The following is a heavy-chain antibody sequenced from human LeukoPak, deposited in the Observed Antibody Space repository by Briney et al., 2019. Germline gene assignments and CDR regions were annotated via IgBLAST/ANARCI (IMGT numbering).Heavy chain of an antibody. V-gene: IGHV1-69*02. CDR1: GGTFSSYT. J-gene: IGHJ3*02. CDR2: IIPILGIA. Sequence: GASVKVSCKASGGTFSSYTISWVRQAPGQGLEWMGRIIPILGIANYAQKFQGRVTITADKSTSTAYKELSSLRSEDTAVYYCARPNTLSAPGAFDIWGQGTMVTVSS. CDR3: ARPNTLSAPGAFDI.